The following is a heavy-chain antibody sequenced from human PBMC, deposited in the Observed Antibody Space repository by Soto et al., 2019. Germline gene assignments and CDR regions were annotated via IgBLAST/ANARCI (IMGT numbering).Heavy chain of an antibody. D-gene: IGHD6-13*01. CDR1: GFPLSSYA. Sequence: GGSLTLSCAASGFPLSSYAMSWVRQAPGKGLEWVSAISGSGGSTYYADSVKGRFTISRDNSKNTLYLQMNSLRAEDTAVYYCAKVGLIAAAGLKGFDPWGQGTLVTLSS. J-gene: IGHJ5*02. V-gene: IGHV3-23*01. CDR3: AKVGLIAAAGLKGFDP. CDR2: ISGSGGST.